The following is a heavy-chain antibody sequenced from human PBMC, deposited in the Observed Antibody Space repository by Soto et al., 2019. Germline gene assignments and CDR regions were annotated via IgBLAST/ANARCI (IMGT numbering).Heavy chain of an antibody. D-gene: IGHD2-15*01. CDR3: SNGCGCTCHLRIYY. Sequence: EVQLLESGGGLVQPGGSLRLSCAASGFTFSSYAMSWVRQAPGKGLEWVSGISDSGGSTYYADSVKGRFTISRDNSQNTLDLQINSLGAEETAGYYCSNGCGCTCHLRIYYWGQGTLVNVPP. V-gene: IGHV3-23*01. CDR2: ISDSGGST. J-gene: IGHJ4*02. CDR1: GFTFSSYA.